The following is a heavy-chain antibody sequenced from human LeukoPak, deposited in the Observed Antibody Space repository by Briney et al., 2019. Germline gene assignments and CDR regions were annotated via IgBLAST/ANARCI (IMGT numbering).Heavy chain of an antibody. D-gene: IGHD3-22*01. V-gene: IGHV4-34*01. CDR1: GGSFSGYY. CDR2: INHSGST. CDR3: ARTTYDSSGYLIDY. Sequence: PSETPSLTCAVYGGSFSGYYWSWIRQPPGKGLEWIGEINHSGSTNYNPSLKSRVTISVDTSKNQFSLKLSSVTAADTAVYYCARTTYDSSGYLIDYWGQGTLVTVSS. J-gene: IGHJ4*02.